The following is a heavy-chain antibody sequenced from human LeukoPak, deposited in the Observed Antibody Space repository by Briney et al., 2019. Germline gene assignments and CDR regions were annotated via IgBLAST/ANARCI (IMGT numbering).Heavy chain of an antibody. CDR2: IYYSGSS. Sequence: SETLSLTCNVSGGSISGYHWSWIRQPPGKGLEWLGYIYYSGSSNYNPSLKSRVTITADTSKNQFSLKLSSVTAADTAVYYCARVPRSYYYYYYMDVWGKGTTVTVSS. V-gene: IGHV4-59*01. CDR3: ARVPRSYYYYYYMDV. J-gene: IGHJ6*03. CDR1: GGSISGYH.